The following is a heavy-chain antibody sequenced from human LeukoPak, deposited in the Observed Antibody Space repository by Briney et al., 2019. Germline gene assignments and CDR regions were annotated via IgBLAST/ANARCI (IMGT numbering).Heavy chain of an antibody. J-gene: IGHJ6*02. V-gene: IGHV1-8*01. D-gene: IGHD3-22*01. Sequence: ASVKVSCKASGYTFTSYDINWVRQATGQGLEWMGWMNPNSGNTGYAQKFQGRVTMTRNTSISTAYMELSSLRSEDTAVYYCASRRRTYYYDSSGYCLDVWGQGTTVTVSS. CDR3: ASRRRTYYYDSSGYCLDV. CDR2: MNPNSGNT. CDR1: GYTFTSYD.